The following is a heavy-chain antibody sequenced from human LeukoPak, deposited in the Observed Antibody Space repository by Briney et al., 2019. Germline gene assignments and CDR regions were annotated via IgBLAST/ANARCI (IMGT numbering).Heavy chain of an antibody. CDR2: IRSDGTKK. CDR3: AKAPSYGEYYYYYMDV. D-gene: IGHD4-17*01. Sequence: GRCRRLSCAAAAFTFTTYGMHCVRQAPGKVLEWVAFIRSDGTKKYYGDSVKGRFTIGRDPSKQPPYLQMNSQRAEDTAMYYCAKAPSYGEYYYYYMDVWGKGTTVTISS. V-gene: IGHV3-30*02. J-gene: IGHJ6*03. CDR1: AFTFTTYG.